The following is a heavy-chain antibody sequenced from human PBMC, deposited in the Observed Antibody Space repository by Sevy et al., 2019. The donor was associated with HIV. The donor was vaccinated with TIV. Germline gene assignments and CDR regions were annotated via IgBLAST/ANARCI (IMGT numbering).Heavy chain of an antibody. CDR1: GYTLTKLS. Sequence: ASVKVSCKVSGYTLTKLSMNWVRQAPGKGLEWMGTFDPEDGETIYAQNFQGRVTMTEDTSTDTAYMELSSLRSEDTAVYYCATTKDDYEKSGYPFDDWGQGTLVTVSS. CDR2: FDPEDGET. J-gene: IGHJ4*02. V-gene: IGHV1-24*01. CDR3: ATTKDDYEKSGYPFDD. D-gene: IGHD3-22*01.